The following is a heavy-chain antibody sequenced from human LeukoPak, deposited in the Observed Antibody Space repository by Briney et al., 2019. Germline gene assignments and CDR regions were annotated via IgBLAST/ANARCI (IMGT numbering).Heavy chain of an antibody. V-gene: IGHV3-20*04. Sequence: GGSLRLSCAASGFTFDDYGMSWVRQAPGKGLEWVSGINWNGGSTGYADSVKGRFTISRDNAKNSLYLQMNSLRAEDMALYYCARLSINSYYMDVWGKGTTVTVSS. CDR3: ARLSINSYYMDV. CDR1: GFTFDDYG. J-gene: IGHJ6*03. CDR2: INWNGGST.